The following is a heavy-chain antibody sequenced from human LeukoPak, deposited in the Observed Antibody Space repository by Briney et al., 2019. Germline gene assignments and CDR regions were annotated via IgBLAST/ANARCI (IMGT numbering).Heavy chain of an antibody. CDR2: IYYSGST. J-gene: IGHJ4*02. Sequence: PSETLSLTCTVSGGSISSYYWSWIRQPPGKGLEWIGYIYYSGSTNYNPSLKSRVTISEDTSKNQFSLKLSSVTAADTAVYYCAGLYSGYDYVDYWGQGTLVTVSS. CDR3: AGLYSGYDYVDY. V-gene: IGHV4-59*01. CDR1: GGSISSYY. D-gene: IGHD5-12*01.